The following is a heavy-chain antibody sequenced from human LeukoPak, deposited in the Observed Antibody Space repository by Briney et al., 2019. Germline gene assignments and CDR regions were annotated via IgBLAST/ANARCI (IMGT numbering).Heavy chain of an antibody. CDR2: ISNSGTII. CDR1: GFAFRNYS. D-gene: IGHD6-19*01. CDR3: ARDLAMAGRDLDY. J-gene: IGHJ4*02. Sequence: GGSLRLPCAAFGFAFRNYSMDGIRQAPGKGLEWVAYISNSGTIIYYAESVKGRFTISRDNAKNSLYLQMNSLRAEDTALYYCARDLAMAGRDLDYWGQGTLVTVSS. V-gene: IGHV3-11*01.